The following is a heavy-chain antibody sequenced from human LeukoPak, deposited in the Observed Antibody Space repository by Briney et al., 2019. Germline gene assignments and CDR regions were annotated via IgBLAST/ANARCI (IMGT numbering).Heavy chain of an antibody. J-gene: IGHJ3*02. D-gene: IGHD3-16*02. Sequence: PGGSLRLSCAASGFTFSSYSMNWVRQAPGKGLEWVSSISSSSSSYIYYADSVKGRFTISRDNAKNSLYLQMNSLRAEDTAVYYCARDRSPPYDYVWGSYRHDAFDIWGQGTMVTVSS. CDR1: GFTFSSYS. V-gene: IGHV3-21*01. CDR2: ISSSSSSYI. CDR3: ARDRSPPYDYVWGSYRHDAFDI.